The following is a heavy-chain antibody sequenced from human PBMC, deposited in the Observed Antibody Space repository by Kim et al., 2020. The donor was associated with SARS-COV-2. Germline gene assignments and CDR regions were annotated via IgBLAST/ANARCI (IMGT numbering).Heavy chain of an antibody. CDR2: IIPIFGTA. D-gene: IGHD2-2*01. CDR3: ARVILTSVVPAAIIPWFDP. Sequence: SVKVSCKASGGTFSSYAISWVRQAPGQGLEWMGGIIPIFGTANYAQKFQGRVTITADESTSTAYMELSSLRSEDTAVYYCARVILTSVVPAAIIPWFDPWGQGTLVTVSS. V-gene: IGHV1-69*13. J-gene: IGHJ5*02. CDR1: GGTFSSYA.